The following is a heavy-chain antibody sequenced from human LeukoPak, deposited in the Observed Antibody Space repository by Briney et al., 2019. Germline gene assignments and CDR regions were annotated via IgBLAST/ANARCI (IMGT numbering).Heavy chain of an antibody. D-gene: IGHD5-18*01. V-gene: IGHV4-59*01. J-gene: IGHJ4*02. Sequence: PSETLSLTCTVSGGSISSYYWSWIRQPPGKGLEWIGYIYYSGSTNYNPSLKSRVTISVDTSKNQFSLKLSSVTAADTAVYYCARTDTAGNYFDYWGQGTLVTVSS. CDR2: IYYSGST. CDR1: GGSISSYY. CDR3: ARTDTAGNYFDY.